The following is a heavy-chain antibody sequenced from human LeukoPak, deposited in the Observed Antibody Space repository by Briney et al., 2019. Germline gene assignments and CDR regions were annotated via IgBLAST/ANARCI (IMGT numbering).Heavy chain of an antibody. CDR1: GFTFSSYS. J-gene: IGHJ3*02. V-gene: IGHV3-21*01. Sequence: GSLRLSCAASGFTFSSYSMNWVRQAPGKGLEWVSSISSSSSYIYYADSVKGRFTISRDNAKNSLYLQMNSLRAEDTAVYYCARGAGGGNYHDAFDIWGQGTMVTVSS. CDR2: ISSSSSYI. D-gene: IGHD1-26*01. CDR3: ARGAGGGNYHDAFDI.